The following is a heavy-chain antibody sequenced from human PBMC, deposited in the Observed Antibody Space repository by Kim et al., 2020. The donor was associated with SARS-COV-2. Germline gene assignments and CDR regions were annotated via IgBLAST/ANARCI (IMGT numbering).Heavy chain of an antibody. CDR2: T. D-gene: IGHD4-17*01. Sequence: TNYSPSFKSRVIISVDKSKNQFSLMLSSMTAADTAVYYCASSFGEPPLDYWGQGTLVTVSS. CDR3: ASSFGEPPLDY. V-gene: IGHV4-4*02. J-gene: IGHJ4*02.